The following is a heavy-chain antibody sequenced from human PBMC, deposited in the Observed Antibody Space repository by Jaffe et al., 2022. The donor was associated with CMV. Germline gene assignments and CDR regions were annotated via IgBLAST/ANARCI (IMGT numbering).Heavy chain of an antibody. Sequence: QLQLQESGPGLVKPSETLSLTCTVSGGSISSSSYYWGWIRQPPGKGLEWIGTIYYSGSTYYNPSLKSRVTISVDTSKNQFSLKLSSVTAADTAVYYCARGGSGSYPNPLFDYWGQGTLVTVSS. J-gene: IGHJ4*02. D-gene: IGHD3-10*01. V-gene: IGHV4-39*01. CDR1: GGSISSSSYY. CDR2: IYYSGST. CDR3: ARGGSGSYPNPLFDY.